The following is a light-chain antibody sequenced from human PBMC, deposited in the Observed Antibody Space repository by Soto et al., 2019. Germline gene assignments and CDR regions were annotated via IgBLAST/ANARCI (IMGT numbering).Light chain of an antibody. V-gene: IGKV3-15*01. CDR1: QSVSSS. CDR3: QQNNSWPPLT. J-gene: IGKJ4*01. Sequence: EIVITQSPATLSVSPGERATLSCRASQSVSSSLAWYQQKPGQAPRFLIYGASTRATGIPARFSGSGSGTEFTLTISSLQSEDLAVYYCQQNNSWPPLTFGGGTKVEIK. CDR2: GAS.